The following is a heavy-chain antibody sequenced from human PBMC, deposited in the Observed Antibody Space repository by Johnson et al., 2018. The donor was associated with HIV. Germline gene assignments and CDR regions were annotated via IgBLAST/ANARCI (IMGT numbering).Heavy chain of an antibody. CDR1: GFTFSSYA. V-gene: IGHV3-23*01. CDR3: AKVRYYDRDAFDI. CDR2: ISGSGGST. J-gene: IGHJ3*02. D-gene: IGHD3-22*01. Sequence: VQLLESGGGVVQPGGSLRLSCAASGFTFSSYAMSWVRQAPGKGLEWVSAISGSGGSTYYADSVKGRFTISRDNSKNTLYLQMNSLRAEDTAVHYCAKVRYYDRDAFDIWGPGTLVTVSP.